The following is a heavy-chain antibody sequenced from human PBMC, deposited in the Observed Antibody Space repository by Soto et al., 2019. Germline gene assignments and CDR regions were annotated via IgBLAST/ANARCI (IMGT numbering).Heavy chain of an antibody. CDR1: GFTFSSYA. V-gene: IGHV3-64D*06. Sequence: GGSLRLSCSASGFTFSSYAMHWVRQAPGKGLEYVSAISSNGGSTYYADSVKGRFTISRDNSKNTLYLQMSSLRAEDTVVYYCVKALGPDAFDIWGQGTMVTVSS. J-gene: IGHJ3*02. CDR2: ISSNGGST. CDR3: VKALGPDAFDI.